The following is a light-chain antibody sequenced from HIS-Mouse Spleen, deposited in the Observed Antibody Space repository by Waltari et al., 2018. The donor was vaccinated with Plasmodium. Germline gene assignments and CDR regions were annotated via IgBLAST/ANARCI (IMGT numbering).Light chain of an antibody. V-gene: IGKV1-39*01. Sequence: DIQMTQSTSPLSASVCDRFTITCRASQSISSYLNWYQQKPGNAPKLLIYAASSLQSGVPSRFSGSGSGTDFTLTNSSLHPEDCATYYCQQNYSTPCTFGQGTKLEIK. J-gene: IGKJ2*02. CDR2: AAS. CDR3: QQNYSTPCT. CDR1: QSISSY.